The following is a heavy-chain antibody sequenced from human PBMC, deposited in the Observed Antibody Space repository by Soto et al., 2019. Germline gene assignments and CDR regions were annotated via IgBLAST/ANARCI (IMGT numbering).Heavy chain of an antibody. CDR2: IIPIFGTA. J-gene: IGHJ6*02. Sequence: SMKVPCKASGGTFSSYAISWVRQAPGQGLEWMGGIIPIFGTANYAQKFQGRVTITADKSTSTAYMELSSLRSEDTAVYYCARSSPSLRYFDWVFSRTHYYYYGMDVWGQGTTVTVSS. D-gene: IGHD3-9*01. V-gene: IGHV1-69*06. CDR3: ARSSPSLRYFDWVFSRTHYYYYGMDV. CDR1: GGTFSSYA.